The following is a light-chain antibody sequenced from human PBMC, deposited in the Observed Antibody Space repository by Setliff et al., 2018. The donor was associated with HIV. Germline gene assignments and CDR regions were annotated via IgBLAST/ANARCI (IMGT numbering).Light chain of an antibody. V-gene: IGLV2-14*03. CDR1: SSDIGDYNY. CDR3: CSYTSSSTFV. J-gene: IGLJ2*01. Sequence: QSALAQPPSVSGSPGQSITISCTGTSSDIGDYNYVSWYQQHPGKAPKVMIYDVSKRPSGVSTRFSGSKSGDTASLTISGLQAEDEAHYYCCSYTSSSTFVFGGGTKVTV. CDR2: DVS.